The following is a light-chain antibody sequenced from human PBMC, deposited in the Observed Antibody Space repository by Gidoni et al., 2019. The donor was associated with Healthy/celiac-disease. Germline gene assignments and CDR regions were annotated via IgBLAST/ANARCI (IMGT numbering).Light chain of an antibody. CDR3: QQYDNLPPLT. J-gene: IGKJ4*01. CDR1: QDISNY. V-gene: IGKV1-33*01. CDR2: DAS. Sequence: DLQLTQSPSSLSASVGDRVTITCQASQDISNYLNWYQQKPGKAPKRLIYDASNLETGVPSRFSGSGYGTDFTFTISSLQPEDIETYYCQQYDNLPPLTFGGGTKVEIK.